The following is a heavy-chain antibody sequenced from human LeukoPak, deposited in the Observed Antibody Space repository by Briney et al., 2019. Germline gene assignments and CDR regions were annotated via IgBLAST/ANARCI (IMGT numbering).Heavy chain of an antibody. CDR1: GGSISSSSYY. CDR3: ARGGPVQLGRPVDYYFDY. D-gene: IGHD1-1*01. V-gene: IGHV4-39*07. CDR2: IYYSGST. Sequence: TSETLSLTCTVSGGSISSSSYYWGWIRQPPGKGLEWIGSIYYSGSTYYNPSLKSRVTISVDTSKNQFSLKLSSVTAADTAVYYCARGGPVQLGRPVDYYFDYWGQGTLVTVSS. J-gene: IGHJ4*02.